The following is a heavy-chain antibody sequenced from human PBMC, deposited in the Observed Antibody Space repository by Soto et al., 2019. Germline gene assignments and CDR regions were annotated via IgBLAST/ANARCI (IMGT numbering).Heavy chain of an antibody. V-gene: IGHV3-23*01. D-gene: IGHD6-19*01. J-gene: IGHJ4*02. CDR1: GFTFSSYA. Sequence: GGSLRLSCAASGFTFSSYAMSWVRQAPGKGLEWVSAISGSGISTCYADSVKGRFTISRDNSKNTLYLQMNSLRAEDTAVYYCAKDSSSGSRAHFDYWGQGTLVTVSS. CDR3: AKDSSSGSRAHFDY. CDR2: ISGSGIST.